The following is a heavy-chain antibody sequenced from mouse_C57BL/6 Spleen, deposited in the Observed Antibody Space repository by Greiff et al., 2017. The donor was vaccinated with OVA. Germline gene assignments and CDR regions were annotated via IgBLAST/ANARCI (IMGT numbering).Heavy chain of an antibody. CDR2: IDPSDSYT. CDR1: GYTFTSYW. V-gene: IGHV1-69*01. CDR3: ARGSVEYYFDY. J-gene: IGHJ2*01. Sequence: QVQLQQPGAELVMPGASVKLSCKASGYTFTSYWMHWVKQRPGQGLEWIGEIDPSDSYTNYNQKFKGKSTWTVDKSSSTAYMQRSSLTSEDSAVYYCARGSVEYYFDYWGQGTTLTVSS.